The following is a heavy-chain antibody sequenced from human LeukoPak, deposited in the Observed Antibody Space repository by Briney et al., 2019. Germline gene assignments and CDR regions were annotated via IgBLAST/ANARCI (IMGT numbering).Heavy chain of an antibody. D-gene: IGHD3-16*01. CDR1: GFTFNNYW. V-gene: IGHV3-7*01. CDR3: ARGRGWVDY. Sequence: GGSLRLSCVASGFTFNNYWMSWVRQAPGKGLEWVANKGYVGGEKYYVDSVKGRFTISRDNTKNSLFLQMNSLRVDDMAVYYCARGRGWVDYWGQGTLVTVSS. CDR2: KGYVGGEK. J-gene: IGHJ4*02.